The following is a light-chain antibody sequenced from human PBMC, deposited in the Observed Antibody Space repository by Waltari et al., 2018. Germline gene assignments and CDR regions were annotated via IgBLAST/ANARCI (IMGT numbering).Light chain of an antibody. Sequence: EIVMTQSPATLSVSPGERATLPCRASQTISSNVAWYQRKPGQAPRLLIYSAPTRATGIPARFSGSGSGTEFTLTISSLQSEDFAVYYCQQYNNWPPTYTFGQGTKLDIK. CDR1: QTISSN. CDR3: QQYNNWPPTYT. V-gene: IGKV3-15*01. CDR2: SAP. J-gene: IGKJ2*01.